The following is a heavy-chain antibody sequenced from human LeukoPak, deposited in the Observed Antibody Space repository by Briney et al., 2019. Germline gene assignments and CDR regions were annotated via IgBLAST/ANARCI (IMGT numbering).Heavy chain of an antibody. CDR3: AKEQSVNYHAGSFDH. Sequence: GSLRLSCAASGFTFTTYAMSWVRQAPGKGLEWVSAISGSGGSTYYAGSVKGRFTISGDNSKHTLYLQMNSLRAEDTAVYYCAKEQSVNYHAGSFDHWGQGTLVTVSS. CDR1: GFTFTTYA. CDR2: ISGSGGST. J-gene: IGHJ4*02. D-gene: IGHD1-7*01. V-gene: IGHV3-23*01.